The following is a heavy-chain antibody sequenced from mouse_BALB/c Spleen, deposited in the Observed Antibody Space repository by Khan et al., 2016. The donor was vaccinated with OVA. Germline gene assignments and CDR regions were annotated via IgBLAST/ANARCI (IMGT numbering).Heavy chain of an antibody. CDR3: ARGYAMDY. J-gene: IGHJ4*01. CDR2: ISSGGST. V-gene: IGHV5-6-5*01. Sequence: DVMLVESGGGLVKPGGSLKLSCAASGFTFSSYAMSWVHQTPEKRLEWVASISSGGSTYYPDSVKGRFTISRDNARNILYLQMSSLRSEDTAMYYCARGYAMDYWGQGTSVTVSS. CDR1: GFTFSSYA.